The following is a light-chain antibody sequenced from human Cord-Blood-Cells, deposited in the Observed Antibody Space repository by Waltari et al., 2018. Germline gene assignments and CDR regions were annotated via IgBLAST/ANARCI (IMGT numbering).Light chain of an antibody. V-gene: IGKV2-28*01. CDR2: LGS. CDR3: MQALQTPGT. Sequence: DIVMTQSPLSLHVTPGELASISCRTSQSLRHSNGYSYLDWYLQKPGKFPPILCYLGSNRASVFPDRFSGMGSDTDFTLKIIGVEAEDVGVYYCMQALQTPGTVGGGTKVEIK. J-gene: IGKJ4*01. CDR1: QSLRHSNGYSY.